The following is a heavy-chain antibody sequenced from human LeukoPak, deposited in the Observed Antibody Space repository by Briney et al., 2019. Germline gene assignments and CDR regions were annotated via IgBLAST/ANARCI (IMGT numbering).Heavy chain of an antibody. J-gene: IGHJ6*02. D-gene: IGHD6-19*01. Sequence: TSETLSLTCAVYGGSFSGYYWSWIRQPPGKGLEWIGEINHSGSTNYNPSLKSRVTISVDTPKNQFSLKLSSVTAADTAVYYCARGRRAVAGGYYYYYYGMDVWGQGTTVTVSS. V-gene: IGHV4-34*01. CDR3: ARGRRAVAGGYYYYYYGMDV. CDR1: GGSFSGYY. CDR2: INHSGST.